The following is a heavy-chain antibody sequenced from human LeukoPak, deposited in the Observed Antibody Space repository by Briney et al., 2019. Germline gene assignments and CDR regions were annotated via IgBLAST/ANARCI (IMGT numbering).Heavy chain of an antibody. CDR1: GYTFTGYC. J-gene: IGHJ4*02. D-gene: IGHD6-19*01. V-gene: IGHV1-2*02. CDR3: ARDLGISGWYAPPLGYFDC. Sequence: ASVKVSCKASGYTFTGYCMHWVRQAPGQGLEWMGWINPKSGGTNYAQKFQGRVTMTRDTSISTTYMEMSRLRSDATAVYYCARDLGISGWYAPPLGYFDCWGQGTLVTVSS. CDR2: INPKSGGT.